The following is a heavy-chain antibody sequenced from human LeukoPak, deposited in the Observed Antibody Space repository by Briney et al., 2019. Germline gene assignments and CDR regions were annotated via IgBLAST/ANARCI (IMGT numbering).Heavy chain of an antibody. CDR2: IKPDGSEK. CDR1: GFTFSNYW. D-gene: IGHD2-2*01. Sequence: TGGSLRLSCAASGFTFSNYWMSWVRQAPGKGLEWVANIKPDGSEKYYVDSVKGRFTISRDNAKSSLYLQMNSLRAEDTAVYYCVRELHCTSTSCYAKSWFDPWGQGTLVTVSS. V-gene: IGHV3-7*03. J-gene: IGHJ5*02. CDR3: VRELHCTSTSCYAKSWFDP.